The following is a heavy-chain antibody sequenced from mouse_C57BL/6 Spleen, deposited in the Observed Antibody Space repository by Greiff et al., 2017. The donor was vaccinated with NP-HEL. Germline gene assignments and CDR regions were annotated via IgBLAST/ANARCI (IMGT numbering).Heavy chain of an antibody. Sequence: EVHLVESGGGLVKPGGSLKLSCAASGFTFSSYAMSWVRQTPEKRLEWVATISDGGSYTYYPDNVKGRFTISRDNAKNNLYLQMSHLKSEDTAMYYCARDGLPMDYWGQGTSVTVSS. V-gene: IGHV5-4*01. D-gene: IGHD6-1*01. CDR3: ARDGLPMDY. CDR2: ISDGGSYT. J-gene: IGHJ4*01. CDR1: GFTFSSYA.